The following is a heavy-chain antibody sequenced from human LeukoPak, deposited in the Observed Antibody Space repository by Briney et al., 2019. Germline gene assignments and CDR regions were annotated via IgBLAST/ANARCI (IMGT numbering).Heavy chain of an antibody. CDR3: ARAPLRSPWYFDL. D-gene: IGHD4-17*01. V-gene: IGHV4-34*01. CDR1: GGSFSGYY. Sequence: PSETLSLTCAVYGGSFSGYYWSWIRQPPGKGLEWIGEIYHSGSTNYNPSLKSRVTISVDKSKNQFSLKLSSVTAADTAVYYCARAPLRSPWYFDLWGRGTLVTVSS. CDR2: IYHSGST. J-gene: IGHJ2*01.